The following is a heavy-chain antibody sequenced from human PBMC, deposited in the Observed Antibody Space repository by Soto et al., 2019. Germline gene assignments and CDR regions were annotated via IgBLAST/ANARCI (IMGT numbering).Heavy chain of an antibody. CDR2: ISGSGGST. V-gene: IGHV3-23*01. CDR1: GITFSSYA. CDR3: AKSDSSSWYEYFDY. D-gene: IGHD6-13*01. J-gene: IGHJ4*02. Sequence: GGSLRLSCAASGITFSSYAMSWVRQAPGKGLEWVSAISGSGGSTYYADSVKGRFTISRDNSKNTLYLQMNSLRAEDTAVYYCAKSDSSSWYEYFDYWGQGTLVTVSS.